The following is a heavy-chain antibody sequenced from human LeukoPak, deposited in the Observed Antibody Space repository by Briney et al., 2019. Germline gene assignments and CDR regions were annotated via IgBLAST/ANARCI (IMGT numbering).Heavy chain of an antibody. CDR1: GFSFRSHW. D-gene: IGHD1-26*01. CDR2: IKQDGIEK. V-gene: IGHV3-7*01. Sequence: GGSLRLSCAVSGFSFRSHWMSWVRHAPGKGPEWVANIKQDGIEKYYVDSVKGRFTISRDNAKNSLYLQMDSLRVEDTAVYYCARVKGYSGSFNRDFDYWGQGTLVTVSS. CDR3: ARVKGYSGSFNRDFDY. J-gene: IGHJ4*02.